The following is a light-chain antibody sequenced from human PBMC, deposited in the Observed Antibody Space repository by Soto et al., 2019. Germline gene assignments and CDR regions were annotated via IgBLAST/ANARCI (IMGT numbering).Light chain of an antibody. J-gene: IGLJ3*02. CDR3: QPYDSSLPGPV. CDR2: GNS. Sequence: QSVLTQPPSVSGAPGQRVTISCTGSSSNIGAGYDVHWYQQLPGTAPKLLIYGNSNRPSGVPDRFSGSKSGPSASLAITGLHAEDDADYSCQPYDSSLPGPVFGGGTNLTVL. CDR1: SSNIGAGYD. V-gene: IGLV1-40*01.